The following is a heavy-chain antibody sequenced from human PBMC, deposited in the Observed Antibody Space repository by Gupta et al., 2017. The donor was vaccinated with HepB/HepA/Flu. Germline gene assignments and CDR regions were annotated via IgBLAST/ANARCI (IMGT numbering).Heavy chain of an antibody. J-gene: IGHJ5*02. Sequence: QLVESGGGLVKPGGSLRLSCAASGFTVTTYAMNWVRQAPGKGLEWVSSIDSSGNYMYYADSVKGRFTISRDSANNSVYLHMNSLRAGDTAVYDCARAGFDSWSNNWFDPWGKGTLVTVSS. V-gene: IGHV3-21*01. CDR2: IDSSGNYM. CDR1: GFTVTTYA. D-gene: IGHD3-3*01. CDR3: ARAGFDSWSNNWFDP.